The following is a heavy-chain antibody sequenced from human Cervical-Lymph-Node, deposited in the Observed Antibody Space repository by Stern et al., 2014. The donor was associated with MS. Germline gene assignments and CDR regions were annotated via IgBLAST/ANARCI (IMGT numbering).Heavy chain of an antibody. CDR3: ARATRIVGATRKLYYYYGMDV. V-gene: IGHV3-33*01. CDR2: IWYDGSNK. J-gene: IGHJ6*02. D-gene: IGHD1-26*01. Sequence: VQLVESGGGVVQPGRSLRLSCAASGFTFSSYGMHWVRQAPGKGLEGVAVIWYDGSNKYYADSVKGRFTISRDNSKNTLYLQMNSLRAEDTAVYYCARATRIVGATRKLYYYYGMDVWGQGTTVTVSS. CDR1: GFTFSSYG.